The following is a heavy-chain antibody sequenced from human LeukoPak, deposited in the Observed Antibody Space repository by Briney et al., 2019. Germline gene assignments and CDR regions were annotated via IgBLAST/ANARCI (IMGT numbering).Heavy chain of an antibody. J-gene: IGHJ4*02. D-gene: IGHD1-1*01. V-gene: IGHV3-11*01. CDR2: ISSSGSTI. Sequence: XRXAPGKGXEWVSYISSSGSTIYYADSVKGRFTISRDNAKNSLYLQMNSLRAEDTAVYYCARQLELSSDLDYWGQGTLVTVSS. CDR3: ARQLELSSDLDY.